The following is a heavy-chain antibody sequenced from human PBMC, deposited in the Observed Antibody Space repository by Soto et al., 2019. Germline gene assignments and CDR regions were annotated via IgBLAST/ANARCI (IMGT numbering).Heavy chain of an antibody. CDR2: IKSKADGGTT. Sequence: GGSLRLSCAASGFSFSNAWINWVRQAPGKGLEWVGRIKSKADGGTTDFAAAVKGRFVISRDDSNAMVYMEMNSLKTEDTGIYYCTIYSYSTMILVRFAYWGHGSLVPVSS. CDR3: TIYSYSTMILVRFAY. CDR1: GFSFSNAW. J-gene: IGHJ4*01. D-gene: IGHD6-13*01. V-gene: IGHV3-15*07.